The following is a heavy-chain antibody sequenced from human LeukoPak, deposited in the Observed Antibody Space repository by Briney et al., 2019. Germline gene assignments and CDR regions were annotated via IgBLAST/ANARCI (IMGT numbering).Heavy chain of an antibody. V-gene: IGHV4-59*01. D-gene: IGHD1-26*01. CDR2: IYNSGST. Sequence: PSETLSLTCTVSGGSISSYYWNWIRQPPGKGLEWIGFIYNSGSTNYNPSLKSRVTISVDTSKNQFSLRLSSVTAADTAVYYCATTPWGGTYRDAFDIWGQGTMVIVSS. J-gene: IGHJ3*02. CDR1: GGSISSYY. CDR3: ATTPWGGTYRDAFDI.